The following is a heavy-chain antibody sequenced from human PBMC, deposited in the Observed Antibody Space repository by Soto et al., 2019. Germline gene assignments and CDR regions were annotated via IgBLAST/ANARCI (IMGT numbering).Heavy chain of an antibody. CDR2: ISSNGGST. V-gene: IGHV3-64D*09. CDR3: VKGEGGMVATFDY. J-gene: IGHJ4*02. Sequence: GGSLRLSCSASGFTFSSYAMHWVRQAPGKGLEYVSAISSNGGSTNYADSVKGRFTISRDNSKNTLYLQMSSLRAEDTAVYYCVKGEGGMVATFDYWGQGTLVTVSS. D-gene: IGHD5-12*01. CDR1: GFTFSSYA.